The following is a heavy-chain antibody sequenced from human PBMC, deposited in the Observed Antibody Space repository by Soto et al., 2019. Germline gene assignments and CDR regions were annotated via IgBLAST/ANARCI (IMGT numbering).Heavy chain of an antibody. CDR1: GYTFTSHA. V-gene: IGHV1-3*01. CDR2: INAGNGNT. D-gene: IGHD3-10*01. CDR3: ARDLAFGLSDY. J-gene: IGHJ4*02. Sequence: ASVKVSCKASGYTFTSHAMHWVRQAPGQRLEWMGWINAGNGNTKYSQKFQGRVTITRDTSASTGYMELSSLRSEDTAVYYCARDLAFGLSDYWGQGTLVTVSS.